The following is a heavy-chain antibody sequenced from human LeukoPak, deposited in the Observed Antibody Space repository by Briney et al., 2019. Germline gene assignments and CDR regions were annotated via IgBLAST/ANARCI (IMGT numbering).Heavy chain of an antibody. Sequence: ASVKVSCKASGYTFTSYAMNWVRQAPGQGLEWMGGIIPIFGTANYAQKFQGRVTITADESTSTAYIELSSLRSEDTAVYYCARDWGLQGNYMDVWGKGTTVTVSS. V-gene: IGHV1-69*13. D-gene: IGHD3-16*01. J-gene: IGHJ6*03. CDR2: IIPIFGTA. CDR3: ARDWGLQGNYMDV. CDR1: GYTFTSYA.